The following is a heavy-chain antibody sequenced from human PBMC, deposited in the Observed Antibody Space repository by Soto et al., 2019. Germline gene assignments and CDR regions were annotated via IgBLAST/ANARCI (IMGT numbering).Heavy chain of an antibody. V-gene: IGHV1-69*02. CDR2: IIPILGIA. D-gene: IGHD2-2*01. CDR3: ASLGYCSSTSCYYYYYMDV. J-gene: IGHJ6*03. Sequence: SVKVSCKASGGTFSSYTISWVRQAPGQGLEWMGRIIPILGIANYAQKFQGRVTITADKSTSTAYMELSSLRSEDTAVYYCASLGYCSSTSCYYYYYMDVWGKGTTVTVSS. CDR1: GGTFSSYT.